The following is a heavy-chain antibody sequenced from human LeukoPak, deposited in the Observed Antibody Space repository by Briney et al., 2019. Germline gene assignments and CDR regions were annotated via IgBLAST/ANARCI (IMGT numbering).Heavy chain of an antibody. D-gene: IGHD3-22*01. J-gene: IGHJ4*02. Sequence: SETLSLTCTVSGASISSYYWSWIRQPPGKGLEWIGYIYYSGSTNYNPSLKSRVTISVDTSKNQFSLKLSSVTAADTAVYYCARARYYDSSGYYYPLDFDYWGQGTLVTVSS. CDR2: IYYSGST. CDR3: ARARYYDSSGYYYPLDFDY. CDR1: GASISSYY. V-gene: IGHV4-59*01.